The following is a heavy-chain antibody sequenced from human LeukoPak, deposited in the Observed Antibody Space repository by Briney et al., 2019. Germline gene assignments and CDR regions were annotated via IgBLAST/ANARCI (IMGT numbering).Heavy chain of an antibody. D-gene: IGHD4-17*01. CDR3: ARDTNGDGWFDP. CDR2: TSSSGSTI. V-gene: IGHV3-48*03. J-gene: IGHJ5*02. Sequence: GGSLRLSRAASGFTFSSYEMNWVRQAPGKGLEWVSYTSSSGSTIYYADSVKGRFTISRDNAKNSLYLQMNSLRAEDTSVYYCARDTNGDGWFDPWGQGTLVTVSS. CDR1: GFTFSSYE.